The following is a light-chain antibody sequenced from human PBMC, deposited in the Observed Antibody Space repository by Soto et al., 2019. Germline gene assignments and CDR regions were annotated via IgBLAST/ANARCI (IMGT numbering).Light chain of an antibody. J-gene: IGKJ1*01. CDR1: QSVNNN. CDR3: QQYNSWPS. Sequence: IAMTQSPATLSVSPGERATLSFRASQSVNNNLAWYQQKPGQAPRLLISGASSRATGIPVRFSDSGSGTDFILTISSLQSEDFAVYYCQQYNSWPSFGQGTKVDI. CDR2: GAS. V-gene: IGKV3-15*01.